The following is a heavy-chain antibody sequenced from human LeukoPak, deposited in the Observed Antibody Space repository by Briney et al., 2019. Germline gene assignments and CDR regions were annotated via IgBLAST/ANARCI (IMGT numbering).Heavy chain of an antibody. Sequence: GRSLRLSCTASGFTFGDYAMSWFRQAPGKGLEWVGFIRSKAYGGTTEYAASVKGTFTISRDDSKSIAYLQMNSLKTEDTAVYYCTRDGLGYCSGGSCGSAEYFQHWGQGTLVTVSS. CDR1: GFTFGDYA. J-gene: IGHJ1*01. CDR3: TRDGLGYCSGGSCGSAEYFQH. V-gene: IGHV3-49*03. D-gene: IGHD2-15*01. CDR2: IRSKAYGGTT.